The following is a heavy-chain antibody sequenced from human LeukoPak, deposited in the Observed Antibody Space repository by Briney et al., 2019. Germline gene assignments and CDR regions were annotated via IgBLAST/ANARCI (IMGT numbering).Heavy chain of an antibody. J-gene: IGHJ6*03. CDR3: ARDLSGYDSRYMDV. CDR2: ISSSLNYI. V-gene: IGHV3-21*01. D-gene: IGHD5-12*01. Sequence: PGGSLRLSCAASGFTFRSYGMNWVRQTPGKGLEWVSSISSSLNYIYYADSVKGRFTISRDNAKNSLYLQMNSLRAEDTAVYYCARDLSGYDSRYMDVWGKGTTVTVSS. CDR1: GFTFRSYG.